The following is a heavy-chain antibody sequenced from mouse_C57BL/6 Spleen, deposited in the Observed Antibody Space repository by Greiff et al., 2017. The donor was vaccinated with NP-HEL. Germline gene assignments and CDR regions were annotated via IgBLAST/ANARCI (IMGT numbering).Heavy chain of an antibody. J-gene: IGHJ4*01. CDR3: ARRPLYSNYRAMDD. CDR2: IYPGSGST. Sequence: QVQLQQPGAELVKPGASVKMSCKASGYTFTSYWITWVKQRPGQGLEWIGDIYPGSGSTNYNEKFKSKATLTVDTSSSTAYMQLSSLTSEDSAVYYCARRPLYSNYRAMDDWGQGTSVTVAS. V-gene: IGHV1-55*01. D-gene: IGHD2-5*01. CDR1: GYTFTSYW.